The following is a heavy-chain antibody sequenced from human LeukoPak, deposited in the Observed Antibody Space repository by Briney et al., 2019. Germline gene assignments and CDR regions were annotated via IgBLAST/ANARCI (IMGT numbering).Heavy chain of an antibody. Sequence: PGGSLRLSCAASGFTFGSYAMSWVRQAPGKGLEWVSAISGSGGSTYYADSVKGRFTISRDNSKNTLYLQMNSLRAEDTAVYYCAKDSPHSTYYYDSSGYYYNGFDYWGQGTLVTVSS. CDR3: AKDSPHSTYYYDSSGYYYNGFDY. CDR1: GFTFGSYA. D-gene: IGHD3-22*01. J-gene: IGHJ4*02. CDR2: ISGSGGST. V-gene: IGHV3-23*01.